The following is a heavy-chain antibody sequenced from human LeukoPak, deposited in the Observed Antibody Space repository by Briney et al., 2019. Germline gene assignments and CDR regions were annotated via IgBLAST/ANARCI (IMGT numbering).Heavy chain of an antibody. CDR1: GFTFSDYY. V-gene: IGHV3-11*04. D-gene: IGHD3-3*01. J-gene: IGHJ4*02. CDR3: APTNYDFWSGYYKGPRFDY. CDR2: ISSSGSTI. Sequence: GGSLRLSCAASGFTFSDYYMSWIRQAPGKGLEWVSYISSSGSTIYYADSVKGRFTISRDNAKNSLYLQMNSLRAEDTAVYYCAPTNYDFWSGYYKGPRFDYWGQGTLVTVSS.